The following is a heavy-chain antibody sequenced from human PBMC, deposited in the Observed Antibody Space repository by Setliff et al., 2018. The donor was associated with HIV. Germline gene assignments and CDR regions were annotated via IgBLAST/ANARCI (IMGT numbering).Heavy chain of an antibody. CDR2: IYYSGST. CDR3: ARVRGGTSRGFLDF. D-gene: IGHD3-10*01. Sequence: LSLTCTVSGGSISSYYWSWIRQPPGKGLEWIGYIYYSGSTNYNPSLKSRVTISIDTSKNQFSLKLNSLTAADTAVYYCARVRGGTSRGFLDFWGQGTLVTVSS. V-gene: IGHV4-59*01. CDR1: GGSISSYY. J-gene: IGHJ4*02.